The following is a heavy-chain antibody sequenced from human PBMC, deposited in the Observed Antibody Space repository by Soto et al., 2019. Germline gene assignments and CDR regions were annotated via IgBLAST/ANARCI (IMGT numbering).Heavy chain of an antibody. CDR2: ISYDGSDK. Sequence: QVQLVESGGGVVQPGRSLRLSCAASGFSFSTYGMHWVRQAPGKGLEWVAVISYDGSDKYYADSVKGRFTISRDNSKNTLYLQMNSLRAEVTAVYYCATASDYDILTGYYPGFLYFDYWGQGTLVTVSS. CDR3: ATASDYDILTGYYPGFLYFDY. D-gene: IGHD3-9*01. J-gene: IGHJ4*02. CDR1: GFSFSTYG. V-gene: IGHV3-30*03.